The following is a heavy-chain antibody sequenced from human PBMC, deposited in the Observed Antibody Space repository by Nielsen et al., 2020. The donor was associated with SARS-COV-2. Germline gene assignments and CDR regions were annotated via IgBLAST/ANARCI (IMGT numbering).Heavy chain of an antibody. D-gene: IGHD6-19*01. V-gene: IGHV3-23*01. CDR3: AREMYSSGWD. CDR2: ISGSGGST. CDR1: GFTFSSYA. J-gene: IGHJ4*02. Sequence: GSLRLSCAASGFTFSSYAMSWVRQAPGRGLEWVSAISGSGGSTYYADSVKGRFTISRDNSKNTVYLQMNSLRGDDTAVYYCAREMYSSGWDWGQGTQVTVSS.